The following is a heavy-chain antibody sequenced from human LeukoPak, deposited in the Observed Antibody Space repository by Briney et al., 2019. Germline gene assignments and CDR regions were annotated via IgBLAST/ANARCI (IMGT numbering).Heavy chain of an antibody. V-gene: IGHV3-23*01. D-gene: IGHD2-21*02. CDR2: ISGSGGST. CDR3: AKDGDCGGDCPYAFDV. Sequence: GGTLRLSCAASGFTFSSYGMSWVRQAPGKGLEWVSAISGSGGSTYYADSVKGRFTISIDNSKNTLYLQMNSLRAEDTAVYYCAKDGDCGGDCPYAFDVWGQGTMVTVSS. J-gene: IGHJ3*01. CDR1: GFTFSSYG.